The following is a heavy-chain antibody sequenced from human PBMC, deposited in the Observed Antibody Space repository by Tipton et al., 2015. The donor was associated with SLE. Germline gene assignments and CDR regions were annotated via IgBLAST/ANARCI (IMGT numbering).Heavy chain of an antibody. CDR1: GFTFDDFA. D-gene: IGHD3-10*01. Sequence: SLRLSCAASGFTFDDFAMHWVRQDPGKGLEWVSVISWNSGYIDYADSVKGRFTISRDNAKNSLYLQMNSLRAEDTALYYCAKDSDFGSGSSYSDWGQGTLVTVSS. J-gene: IGHJ4*02. CDR3: AKDSDFGSGSSYSD. V-gene: IGHV3-9*01. CDR2: ISWNSGYI.